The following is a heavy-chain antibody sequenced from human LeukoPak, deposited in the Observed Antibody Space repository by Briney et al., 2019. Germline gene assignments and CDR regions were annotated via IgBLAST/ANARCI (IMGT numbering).Heavy chain of an antibody. Sequence: GGSLRLSCAASGFTFSSYSMNWVRQAPGKGLEWVSYISSGSSTIYYADSVKGRFTSSRDNAENSLYLQMDSLRDEDTAVYYCARRRAYSGYDSDYWGQGTLVTVSS. CDR3: ARRRAYSGYDSDY. D-gene: IGHD5-12*01. CDR2: ISSGSSTI. V-gene: IGHV3-48*02. J-gene: IGHJ4*02. CDR1: GFTFSSYS.